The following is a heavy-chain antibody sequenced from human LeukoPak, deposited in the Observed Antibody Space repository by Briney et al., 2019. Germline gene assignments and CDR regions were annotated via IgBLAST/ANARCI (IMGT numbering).Heavy chain of an antibody. D-gene: IGHD3-10*01. Sequence: SETLSLTCSVSGGSISSYYWSWIRQPPGKGLEWIGYIYYSGSTNYNPSLKSRVTISVDTSKNQFSLNLSSVTAADTAVYYCARYSSGSYYYGMDVWGQGTTVTVSS. V-gene: IGHV4-59*08. J-gene: IGHJ6*02. CDR3: ARYSSGSYYYGMDV. CDR2: IYYSGST. CDR1: GGSISSYY.